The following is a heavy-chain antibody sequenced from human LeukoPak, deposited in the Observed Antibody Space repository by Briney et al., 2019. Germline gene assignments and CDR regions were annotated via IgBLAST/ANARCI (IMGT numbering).Heavy chain of an antibody. CDR2: INPSGGST. J-gene: IGHJ4*02. CDR3: ARGNTYYYDSSGYYHSQIFDY. CDR1: GYTFTSYY. D-gene: IGHD3-22*01. Sequence: ASVKVSCKASGYTFTSYYMHWVRQAPGQGLEWMGIINPSGGSTSYAQKFQGRVTMTRDMSTSTVYMELSSLRSEDTAVYYCARGNTYYYDSSGYYHSQIFDYWGQGTLVTVSS. V-gene: IGHV1-46*01.